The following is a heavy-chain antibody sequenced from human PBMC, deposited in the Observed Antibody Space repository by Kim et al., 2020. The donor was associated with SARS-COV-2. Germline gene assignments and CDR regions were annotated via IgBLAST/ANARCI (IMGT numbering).Heavy chain of an antibody. CDR1: GGTFSSYA. V-gene: IGHV1-69*13. Sequence: SVKVSCKASGGTFSSYAISWVRQAPGQGLEWMGGIIPIFGTANYAQKFQGRVTITADESTSTAYMELSSLRSEDTAVYYCASKLDTDYDILTGYPRYGMDVWGQGTTVTVSS. D-gene: IGHD3-9*01. CDR3: ASKLDTDYDILTGYPRYGMDV. J-gene: IGHJ6*02. CDR2: IIPIFGTA.